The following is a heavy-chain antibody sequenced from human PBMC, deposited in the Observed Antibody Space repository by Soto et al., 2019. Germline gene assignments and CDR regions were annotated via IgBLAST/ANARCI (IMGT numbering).Heavy chain of an antibody. CDR2: INNRGGS. CDR3: ARGIATIPAVQGDAPDNCYFDS. Sequence: SETLSLTCAVYGGSFSGYYWSWIRQPPGKGLEWIGDINNRGGSNQNPSLKSRVIISVDTSKNQFSLKLKSVTAADTAVYYCARGIATIPAVQGDAPDNCYFDSWGLGTRVTVSS. D-gene: IGHD6-25*01. V-gene: IGHV4-34*01. J-gene: IGHJ4*02. CDR1: GGSFSGYY.